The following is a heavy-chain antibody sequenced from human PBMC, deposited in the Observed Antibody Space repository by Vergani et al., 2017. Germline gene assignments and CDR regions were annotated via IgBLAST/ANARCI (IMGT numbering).Heavy chain of an antibody. V-gene: IGHV4-59*01. CDR2: IYYSGST. J-gene: IGHJ4*02. D-gene: IGHD1-26*01. CDR1: GGSISSYY. Sequence: QVQLQESGPGLVKPSETLSLTCTVSGGSISSYYWSWIRQPPGKGLEWIGYIYYSGSTNSNPSLKSRVTISVDTSKNQFSLKLSSVTAADTAVYYCARGTGGALYYWGQGTLVTVSS. CDR3: ARGTGGALYY.